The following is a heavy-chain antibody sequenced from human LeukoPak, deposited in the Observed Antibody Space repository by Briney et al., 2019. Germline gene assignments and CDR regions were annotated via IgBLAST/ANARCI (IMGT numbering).Heavy chain of an antibody. CDR2: MHSSGDT. CDR3: ARDGDGYCSGGTCYSEP. CDR1: GGSISNGGYY. D-gene: IGHD2-15*01. V-gene: IGHV4-39*01. Sequence: PSGALSLTCTVSGGSISNGGYYWGWIRQPPGKGLEWIGSMHSSGDTYYNASLKSRVTISIDTTKNQFSLKLSSVTAADTAVYYCARDGDGYCSGGTCYSEPWGQGTLVTVSS. J-gene: IGHJ5*02.